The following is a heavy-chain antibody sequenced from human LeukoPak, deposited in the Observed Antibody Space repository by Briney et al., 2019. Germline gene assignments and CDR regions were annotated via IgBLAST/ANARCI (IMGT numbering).Heavy chain of an antibody. D-gene: IGHD3-9*01. J-gene: IGHJ4*02. V-gene: IGHV1-18*01. CDR2: ISAYNGNT. CDR1: GYTFTSYG. CDR3: ARDRLRYFDWPFGGDY. Sequence: GASVKVSCKASGYTFTSYGISWVRQAPGQGLEWMGWISAYNGNTNYAQKLQGRVAMTTDTSTSTAYMELRSLRSDDTAVYYCARDRLRYFDWPFGGDYWGQGTLVTVSS.